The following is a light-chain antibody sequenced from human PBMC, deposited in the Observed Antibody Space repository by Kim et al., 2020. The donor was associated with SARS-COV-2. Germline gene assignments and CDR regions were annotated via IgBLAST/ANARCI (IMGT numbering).Light chain of an antibody. Sequence: ASVGDRVTITCRASQSISSWLAWYQQKPGKAPKLLIYKASSLESGVPSRFSGSGSGTEFTLTISSLQPDNFATYYCQQYNSYSLTFGQGTKVDIK. CDR3: QQYNSYSLT. CDR1: QSISSW. V-gene: IGKV1-5*03. CDR2: KAS. J-gene: IGKJ1*01.